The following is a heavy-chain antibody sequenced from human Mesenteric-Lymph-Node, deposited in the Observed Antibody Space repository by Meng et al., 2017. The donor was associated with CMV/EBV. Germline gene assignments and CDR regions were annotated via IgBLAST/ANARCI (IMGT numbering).Heavy chain of an antibody. Sequence: SFISHWIGWVRQMPGKGLEWMGIIYPGDSDTRYNPSFQGQVTISADKSISTAYLQWSSLKASDTAMYYCARDVEYYGSGSYPVLVDWGQGTLVTVSS. CDR3: ARDVEYYGSGSYPVLVD. CDR1: SFISHW. D-gene: IGHD3-10*01. J-gene: IGHJ4*02. V-gene: IGHV5-51*01. CDR2: IYPGDSDT.